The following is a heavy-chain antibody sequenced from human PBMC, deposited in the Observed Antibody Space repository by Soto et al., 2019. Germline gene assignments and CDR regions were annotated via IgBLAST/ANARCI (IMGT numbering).Heavy chain of an antibody. CDR1: GYNFAGYW. J-gene: IGHJ4*02. CDR3: ARGGVSTRTFDS. CDR2: IYPSDSDT. Sequence: GESLKSACKGSGYNFAGYWIAWVRQMPGKGLELIGIIYPSDSDTRYRPSFQGQVTSSADKSISSAYLQWSSLSAQDPAMYYCARGGVSTRTFDSWGQGTPVPAS. D-gene: IGHD3-3*01. V-gene: IGHV5-51*01.